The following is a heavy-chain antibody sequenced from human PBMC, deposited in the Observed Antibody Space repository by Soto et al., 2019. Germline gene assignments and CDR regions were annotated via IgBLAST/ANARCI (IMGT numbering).Heavy chain of an antibody. CDR1: GGSISSGGYY. CDR2: IYYSGST. Sequence: SETLYLTCTVSGGSISSGGYYWSWIRQHPGKGLEWIGYIYYSGSTYYNPSLKSRVTISVDTSKNQFSLKLSSVTAADTAVYYCARAAPPYCISTSCQHPRNYYYYGMDVWGQGTTVTVSS. V-gene: IGHV4-31*03. D-gene: IGHD2-2*01. CDR3: ARAAPPYCISTSCQHPRNYYYYGMDV. J-gene: IGHJ6*02.